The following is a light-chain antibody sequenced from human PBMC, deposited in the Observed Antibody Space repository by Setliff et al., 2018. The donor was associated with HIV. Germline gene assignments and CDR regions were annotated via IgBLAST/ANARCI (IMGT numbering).Light chain of an antibody. CDR2: DVD. V-gene: IGLV2-11*01. CDR3: CSHAGTFYV. Sequence: LTQPRSVSGSPGQSVTISCTGTSSDVGAYNRVSWYQQHPGKPPKLIIYDVDKGPSGVPDRFSGSKSGSTASLTVSGLQAEDEAEYYCCSHAGTFYVFGTGTKVTVL. J-gene: IGLJ1*01. CDR1: SSDVGAYNR.